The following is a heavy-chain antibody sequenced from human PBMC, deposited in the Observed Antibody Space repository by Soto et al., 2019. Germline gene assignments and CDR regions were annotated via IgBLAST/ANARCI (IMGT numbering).Heavy chain of an antibody. J-gene: IGHJ4*02. V-gene: IGHV3-21*02. CDR1: GFTFSSYS. D-gene: IGHD6-19*01. Sequence: EVQLVEVGGGLVKPGGSLRLSCAASGFTFSSYSMTWVRQAPGKGLECVSSISSGSSSIYYADSVKGRFTISRDNAKHSLYLQMNSLRAEDTAVYYCARALSSLIAVPAYWGQGTLVTVSS. CDR3: ARALSSLIAVPAY. CDR2: ISSGSSSI.